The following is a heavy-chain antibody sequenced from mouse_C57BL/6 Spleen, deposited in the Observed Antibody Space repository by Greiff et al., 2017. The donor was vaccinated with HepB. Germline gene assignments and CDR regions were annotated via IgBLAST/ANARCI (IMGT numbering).Heavy chain of an antibody. J-gene: IGHJ4*01. CDR3: ARVGSSLYYAMDD. Sequence: VQLQQSGPELVKPGASVKISCKASGYSFTGYYMNWVKQSPEKSLEWIGEINPSTGGTTYNQKFKAKATLSVDKSSSTAYMQLKSLTSEDSAVYYCARVGSSLYYAMDDWGQGTSVTVSS. V-gene: IGHV1-42*01. D-gene: IGHD1-1*01. CDR1: GYSFTGYY. CDR2: INPSTGGT.